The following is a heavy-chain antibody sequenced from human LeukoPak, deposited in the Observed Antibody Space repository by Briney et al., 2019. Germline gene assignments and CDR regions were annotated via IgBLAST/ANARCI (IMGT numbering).Heavy chain of an antibody. Sequence: GGSLRLSCAASGFTFSSYSMIWVRQAPGKGLEWVSYISSSSSTIYYADSVKGRFTISRDNAKNSLYLQMNSLRAEDTAVYYCARDPKVRGNDAFDIWGQGTMVTVSS. J-gene: IGHJ3*02. CDR2: ISSSSSTI. CDR1: GFTFSSYS. CDR3: ARDPKVRGNDAFDI. V-gene: IGHV3-48*01. D-gene: IGHD3-10*01.